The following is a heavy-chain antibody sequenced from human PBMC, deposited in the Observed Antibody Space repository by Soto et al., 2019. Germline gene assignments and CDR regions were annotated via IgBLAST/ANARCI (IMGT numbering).Heavy chain of an antibody. D-gene: IGHD3-22*01. CDR1: GGTFSSYA. V-gene: IGHV1-69*01. CDR2: IIPIFGTA. CDR3: ARYYYYDSSGYYAEADYYYGMDV. Sequence: QVQLVQSGAEVKKPGSSVKVSCKASGGTFSSYAISWVRQAPGQGLEWMGGIIPIFGTANYEQKFQGRVTITADESTSTAYMELSSLRSEDTAVYYCARYYYYDSSGYYAEADYYYGMDVWGQGTTVTVSS. J-gene: IGHJ6*02.